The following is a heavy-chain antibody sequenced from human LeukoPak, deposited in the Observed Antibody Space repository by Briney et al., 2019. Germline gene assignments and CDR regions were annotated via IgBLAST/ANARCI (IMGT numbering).Heavy chain of an antibody. CDR3: ARARYSGYDWDYYYGMDV. Sequence: GGSLRLSCAASGFTFSSYWMHWVRQAPGKGLVWVSRINSDGSSTSYADSVKGRFTISRDNAKNSLYLQMNSLRAEDTAVYYCARARYSGYDWDYYYGMDVWGQGTTVTVSS. V-gene: IGHV3-74*01. D-gene: IGHD5-12*01. CDR1: GFTFSSYW. CDR2: INSDGSST. J-gene: IGHJ6*02.